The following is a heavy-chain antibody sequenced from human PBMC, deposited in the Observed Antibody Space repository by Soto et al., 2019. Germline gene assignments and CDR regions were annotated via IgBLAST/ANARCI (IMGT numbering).Heavy chain of an antibody. J-gene: IGHJ4*02. CDR2: INPNSGDS. CDR1: GYTFTGYY. CDR3: ARGERWLKNLAF. Sequence: ASVKVSCKTSGYTFTGYYIHWIRQAPGQGLEWMGWINPNSGDSDYSQEFQGRVTMTSDTSITTAYMQLTRLRSDDTAVYYCARGERWLKNLAFWGRETL. V-gene: IGHV1-2*02. D-gene: IGHD3-16*01.